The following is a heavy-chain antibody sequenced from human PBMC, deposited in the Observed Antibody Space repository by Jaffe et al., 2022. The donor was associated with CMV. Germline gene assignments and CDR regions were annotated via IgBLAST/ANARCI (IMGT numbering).Heavy chain of an antibody. J-gene: IGHJ4*02. CDR2: IYPGGSDT. CDR1: GYIFTSYW. V-gene: IGHV5-51*01. D-gene: IGHD3-22*01. Sequence: EVQLVQSGAEVKKPGESLKISCKGSGYIFTSYWIAWVRQMPGKGLEWMGIIYPGGSDTRYSPSFQGQVTISVDKSISTAYLQWSSLKASDTAMYYCARLSYHSSARPTEPLDYWGQGTLVTVSS. CDR3: ARLSYHSSARPTEPLDY.